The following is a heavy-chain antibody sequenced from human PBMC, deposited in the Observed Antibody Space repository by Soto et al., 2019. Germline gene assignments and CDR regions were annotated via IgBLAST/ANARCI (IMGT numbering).Heavy chain of an antibody. CDR2: ISAYNGNT. D-gene: IGHD6-13*01. CDR1: GYTFTSYG. CDR3: AVLLAGAAGTDYWFDP. V-gene: IGHV1-18*01. J-gene: IGHJ5*02. Sequence: ASVKVSCKASGYTFTSYGISWVRQAPGQGLEWMGWISAYNGNTNYAQKLQGRVTMTTDTSTSTAYMELRSLRSDDTAVYYCAVLLAGAAGTDYWFDPWCQGTLVTVSS.